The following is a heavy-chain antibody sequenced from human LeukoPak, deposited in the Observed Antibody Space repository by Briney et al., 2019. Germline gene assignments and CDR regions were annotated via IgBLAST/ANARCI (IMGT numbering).Heavy chain of an antibody. Sequence: GGPLRLPCEASGFTFSNYVFNWVRKAPGKGLEWISYISSSGTTIYYADSVKGRFTISRDTAKSSLYLLMNSLRAEDTAVYYCARRAFPDFWGQGTLVTVSS. CDR1: GFTFSNYV. J-gene: IGHJ4*02. CDR3: ARRAFPDF. CDR2: ISSSGTTI. V-gene: IGHV3-48*03.